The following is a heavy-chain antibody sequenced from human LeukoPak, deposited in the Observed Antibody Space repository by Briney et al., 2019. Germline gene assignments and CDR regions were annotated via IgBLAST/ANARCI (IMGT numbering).Heavy chain of an antibody. CDR1: GGSISSYY. CDR3: ARTGYYGSGSSYYYGMDV. CDR2: IFYSEST. V-gene: IGHV4-59*08. D-gene: IGHD3-10*01. J-gene: IGHJ6*02. Sequence: KPSETLSLTCTVSGGSISSYYWSWIRQPPGKGLEWIGYIFYSESTNYNPSLESRVTISLDTSKNQFSLKLNSVTAADTAAYYCARTGYYGSGSSYYYGMDVWGQGTTVTVSS.